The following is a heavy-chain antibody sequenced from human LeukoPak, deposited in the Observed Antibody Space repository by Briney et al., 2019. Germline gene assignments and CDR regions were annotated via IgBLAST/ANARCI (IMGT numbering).Heavy chain of an antibody. Sequence: GGSLRLSCAASGFTFSSYAMSWVRQAPGKGLEWVSGISASASGTYYADSVRGRFTISRDNSKNTLSLQMNSLRAEDTAVYYCAKGPSQGPFDYWGQGTLVTVSS. J-gene: IGHJ4*02. CDR3: AKGPSQGPFDY. CDR1: GFTFSSYA. V-gene: IGHV3-23*01. CDR2: ISASASGT.